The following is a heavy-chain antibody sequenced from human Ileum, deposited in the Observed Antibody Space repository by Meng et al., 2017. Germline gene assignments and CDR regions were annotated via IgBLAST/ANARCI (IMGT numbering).Heavy chain of an antibody. CDR2: VYFTGYN. Sequence: QLQLQESGPGLVKPSETLSLTCTVSGDSVSSGSYYWVWIRQPPGKALEWIGAVYFTGYNYYGPSLTGRGTISVDTSRNQLSLKLNSVTAADTALYFCARHGHFTPDKYYFDYWGQGTLVTVSS. J-gene: IGHJ4*02. CDR1: GDSVSSGSYY. V-gene: IGHV4-39*01. CDR3: ARHGHFTPDKYYFDY. D-gene: IGHD3-3*02.